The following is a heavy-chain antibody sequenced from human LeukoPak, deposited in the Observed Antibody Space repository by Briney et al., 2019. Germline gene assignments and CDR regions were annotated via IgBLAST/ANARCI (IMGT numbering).Heavy chain of an antibody. V-gene: IGHV3-74*01. CDR1: GFTFSNYW. CDR2: INSDGINT. CDR3: APLAVRPTADY. D-gene: IGHD2-21*01. Sequence: PGGSLRLSCAASGFTFSNYWMHWVRQAPGKGLVWVSRINSDGINTSYADSVKGRFTISRDNSKNTLYLQMNSLRPEDTAVYYCAPLAVRPTADYWGQGTLVTVSS. J-gene: IGHJ4*02.